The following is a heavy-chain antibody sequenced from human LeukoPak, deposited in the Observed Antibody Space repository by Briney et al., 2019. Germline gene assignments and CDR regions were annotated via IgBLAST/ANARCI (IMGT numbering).Heavy chain of an antibody. D-gene: IGHD3-16*01. V-gene: IGHV3-53*01. CDR2: IYSGGST. CDR1: GFTFSSYS. J-gene: IGHJ4*02. CDR3: ARDWGAGDY. Sequence: GGSLRLSCAASGFTFSSYSMNWVRQAPGKGLEWVSVIYSGGSTYYADSVKGRFTISRDNSKNTLYLQMNSLRAEDTAVYYCARDWGAGDYWGQGTLVTVSS.